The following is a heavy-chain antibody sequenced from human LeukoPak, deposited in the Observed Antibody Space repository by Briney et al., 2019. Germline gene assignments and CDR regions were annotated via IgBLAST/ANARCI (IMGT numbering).Heavy chain of an antibody. J-gene: IGHJ4*02. D-gene: IGHD3-10*01. CDR2: ISGSGGYT. CDR3: AMGGSGSPFDY. CDR1: GFIFSSYA. Sequence: GGSLRLSCAACGFIFSSYAMSWVRQAPGKGLGWVSVISGSGGYTYYADSVKGRFTISRDKSKNTLYLQMNGLRAEDTAVYYCAMGGSGSPFDYWGQGTLVTVSS. V-gene: IGHV3-23*01.